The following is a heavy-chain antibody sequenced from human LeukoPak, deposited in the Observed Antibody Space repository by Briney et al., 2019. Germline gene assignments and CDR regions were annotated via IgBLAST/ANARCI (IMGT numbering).Heavy chain of an antibody. CDR3: ARGRGSGHKENWFDP. D-gene: IGHD6-19*01. Sequence: ASVQVSCKGSGYTFTLYDLHWLRQATGQGLASMEWMNPNSGTTGYSQKFQGRVTTTRNTSISTAYMELSSLRSEDTAVYYCARGRGSGHKENWFDPWGQGTLVTVSS. V-gene: IGHV1-8*01. J-gene: IGHJ5*02. CDR2: MNPNSGTT. CDR1: GYTFTLYD.